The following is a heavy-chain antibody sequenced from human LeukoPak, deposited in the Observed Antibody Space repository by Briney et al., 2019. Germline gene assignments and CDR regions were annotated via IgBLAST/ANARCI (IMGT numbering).Heavy chain of an antibody. D-gene: IGHD3-3*01. CDR2: IIPILGIA. CDR1: GGTFSSYA. CDR3: ATIQMYYDFHAGTFDI. Sequence: SVKVSCKASGGTFSSYAISWVRQAPGQGLEWMGRIIPILGIANYAQKFQGRVTITADKSTSTAYMELSSLRSEDTAVYYCATIQMYYDFHAGTFDIWGQGTMVTVSS. J-gene: IGHJ3*02. V-gene: IGHV1-69*04.